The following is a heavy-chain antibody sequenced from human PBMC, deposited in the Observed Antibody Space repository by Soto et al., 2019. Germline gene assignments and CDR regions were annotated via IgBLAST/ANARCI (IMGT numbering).Heavy chain of an antibody. CDR2: IIPVFGRA. CDR3: ILDCTSMSCYGYLGVDV. J-gene: IGHJ6*02. Sequence: QVHLVQSGAEVKTPGSSVKVSCKASGGTFSSFLMGWVRQAPGQGLEWMGGIIPVFGRATYAQKFQGRVSITADESTSTVYMALSGLKSEDTAVYYCILDCTSMSCYGYLGVDVWGQGTTVTVSS. D-gene: IGHD2-2*01. V-gene: IGHV1-69*01. CDR1: GGTFSSFL.